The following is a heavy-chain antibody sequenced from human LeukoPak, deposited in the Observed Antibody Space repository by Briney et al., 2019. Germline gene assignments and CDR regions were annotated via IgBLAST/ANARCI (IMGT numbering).Heavy chain of an antibody. CDR1: GFTFSYYS. D-gene: IGHD3-10*01. CDR2: ISGGADHT. CDR3: AKDAVDASGRTNAFDV. J-gene: IGHJ3*01. V-gene: IGHV3-23*01. Sequence: GGSLRLSCAASGFTFSYYSMTWVRQAPGKGLEWVSAISGGADHTYYAYSVRGRFTISRDNSQNFLYLQMNYLRAEDTALYYCAKDAVDASGRTNAFDVWGQGAMVTVSS.